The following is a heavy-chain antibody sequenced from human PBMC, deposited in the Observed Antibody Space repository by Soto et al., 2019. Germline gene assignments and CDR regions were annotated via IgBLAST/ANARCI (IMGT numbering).Heavy chain of an antibody. CDR2: ISYDGSNK. J-gene: IGHJ4*01. CDR1: GFTFISYG. D-gene: IGHD2-8*01. CDR3: AKDRDCTNRVCYTGVFDH. V-gene: IGHV3-30*18. Sequence: PRGSLKLTSTDCGFTFISYGVQWARHAPGKGLEWVAVISYDGSNKYYADSVKGRFTISRDNSKNTLYLQMNSLRAEDTAVYFFAKDRDCTNRVCYTGVFDHWGHGT.